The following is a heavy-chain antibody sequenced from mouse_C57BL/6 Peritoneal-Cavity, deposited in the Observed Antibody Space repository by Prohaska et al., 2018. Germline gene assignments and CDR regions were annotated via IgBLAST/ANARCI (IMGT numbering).Heavy chain of an antibody. CDR3: MRYGNYWYFDV. D-gene: IGHD2-1*01. V-gene: IGHV11-2*01. J-gene: IGHJ1*03. Sequence: EVQLLETGGGLVQPGGSRGLSCEGSGFTFSGFWMSWVRQTPGKTLEWIGDINCDGSARKYAASIKERFTIFRDNDKSTLYLQMSNVRSEDTATYFCMRYGNYWYFDVWGTGTTVTVSS. CDR1: GFTFSGFW. CDR2: INCDGSAR.